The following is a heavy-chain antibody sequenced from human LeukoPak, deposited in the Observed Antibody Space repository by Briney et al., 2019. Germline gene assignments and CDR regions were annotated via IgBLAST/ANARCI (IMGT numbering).Heavy chain of an antibody. D-gene: IGHD5-12*01. CDR2: ISGSGGNK. CDR1: GFTFSSYA. V-gene: IGHV3-23*01. CDR3: AESRVEWLPLTYPFDP. J-gene: IGHJ5*02. Sequence: GGSLSLYGAASGFTFSSYAMSWVRQAPGNGLKWVSAISGSGGNKYYADSGKGRFTISRDNSKNTLHLQMNSLRAEDTAVYYCAESRVEWLPLTYPFDPWGQGTLVTVSS.